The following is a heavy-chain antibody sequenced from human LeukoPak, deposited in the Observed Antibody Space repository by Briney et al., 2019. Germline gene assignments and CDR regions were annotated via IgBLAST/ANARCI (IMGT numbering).Heavy chain of an antibody. Sequence: SETLSLTCTVSGGSISSSSYYWGWIRQPPGKGLEWIGSIYYSGSTYYNPSLKSRVTISVDTSKNQFSLKLSSVTAADTAVYYCARHGTGRTWYYYGSGSYYPRLEFLKSPYYFDYWGQGTLVTVSS. CDR1: GGSISSSSYY. CDR2: IYYSGST. J-gene: IGHJ4*02. D-gene: IGHD3-10*01. CDR3: ARHGTGRTWYYYGSGSYYPRLEFLKSPYYFDY. V-gene: IGHV4-39*01.